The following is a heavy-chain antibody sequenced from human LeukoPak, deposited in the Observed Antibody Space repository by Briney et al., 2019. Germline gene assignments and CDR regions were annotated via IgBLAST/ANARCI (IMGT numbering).Heavy chain of an antibody. CDR1: GFTFSSYW. CDR2: IKQGGSEK. V-gene: IGHV3-7*01. D-gene: IGHD3-22*01. CDR3: ARDFSPLRSSGYYY. Sequence: GGSLRLSCAASGFTFSSYWMNWVRQAPGKGLEWVANIKQGGSEKYYVDSVKGRFTISRDNPKNSLYLQMNSLRAEDTAVYYCARDFSPLRSSGYYYWGQGTLVTVSS. J-gene: IGHJ4*02.